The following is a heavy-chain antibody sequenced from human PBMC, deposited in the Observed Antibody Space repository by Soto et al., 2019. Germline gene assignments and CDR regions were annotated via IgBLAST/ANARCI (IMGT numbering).Heavy chain of an antibody. CDR1: GYTFTSYY. Sequence: ASVKVSCKASGYTFTSYYMHWVRQAPGQGLEWMGIINPSGGSTSYAQKFQGRVTMTRDTSTSIVYMELSSLRSEDTAVYYCARDTFHNWGSYSYNWFDPWGQGTLVTVSS. CDR2: INPSGGST. CDR3: ARDTFHNWGSYSYNWFDP. V-gene: IGHV1-46*03. D-gene: IGHD7-27*01. J-gene: IGHJ5*02.